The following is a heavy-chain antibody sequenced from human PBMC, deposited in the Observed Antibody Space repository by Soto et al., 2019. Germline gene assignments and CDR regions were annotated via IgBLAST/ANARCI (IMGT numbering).Heavy chain of an antibody. CDR1: GFTFRSFT. CDR2: ISSNSAYI. Sequence: GSLRLSCAASGFTFRSFTMNWVRQAPGKGLEWVSTISSNSAYIYYTDALRGRFTISRDNAKNSLHLQMNSLRAEDTAVYYCARGGSAERQTDGDSYHYYPMDVWGQGTTVTVSS. J-gene: IGHJ6*02. D-gene: IGHD3-22*01. CDR3: ARGGSAERQTDGDSYHYYPMDV. V-gene: IGHV3-21*01.